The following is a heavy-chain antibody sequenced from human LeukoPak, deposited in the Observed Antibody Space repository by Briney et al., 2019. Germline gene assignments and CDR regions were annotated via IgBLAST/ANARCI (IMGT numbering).Heavy chain of an antibody. CDR2: INHSGST. J-gene: IGHJ4*02. D-gene: IGHD3-9*01. CDR3: ARAWYYDILTIDY. V-gene: IGHV4-34*01. Sequence: SETLSLTCAVYGGSFSGYYWSWIRQPPGKGLEWIGEINHSGSTNYNPSLKSRVTISVDTSKNQFSLKLSSVTAADTAVYYCARAWYYDILTIDYWGQGTLVTVSS. CDR1: GGSFSGYY.